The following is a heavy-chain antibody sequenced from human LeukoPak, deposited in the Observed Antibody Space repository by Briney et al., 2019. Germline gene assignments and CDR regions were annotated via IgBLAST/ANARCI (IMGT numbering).Heavy chain of an antibody. CDR2: INSDGSST. D-gene: IGHD3-10*01. V-gene: IGHV3-74*01. J-gene: IGHJ5*02. CDR1: GLTFISYW. Sequence: GGSLRLSCAASGLTFISYWMHWVRQAPGKGLVWVSRINSDGSSTSYADSVKGRFTISRDNAKNTLYLQMNSLRAEDTAVYYCAREKYYYGSGNWFDPWGQGTLVTVSS. CDR3: AREKYYYGSGNWFDP.